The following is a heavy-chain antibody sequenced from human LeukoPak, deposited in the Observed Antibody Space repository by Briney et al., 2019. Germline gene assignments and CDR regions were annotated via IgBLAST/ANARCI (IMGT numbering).Heavy chain of an antibody. V-gene: IGHV3-7*03. D-gene: IGHD3-10*01. CDR3: ARGPPPYDAQYYYGSGSYY. CDR2: IKQDGGEK. J-gene: IGHJ4*02. Sequence: PGGSLRLSCAASVFTFSSYWMSWVRQAPGKGRGGGAKIKQDGGEKYYVDSVKGRFTISRDNAKNSLYLQMNSLRAEDTAVYYCARGPPPYDAQYYYGSGSYYWGQGTLVTVSS. CDR1: VFTFSSYW.